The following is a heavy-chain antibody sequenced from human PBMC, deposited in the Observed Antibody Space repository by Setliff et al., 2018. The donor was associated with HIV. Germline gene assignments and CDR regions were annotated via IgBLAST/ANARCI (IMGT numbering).Heavy chain of an antibody. CDR3: ARGRVFCDGDSCYHFDY. J-gene: IGHJ4*02. Sequence: ASETLSLTCDVSGDSIISGDFFWSWIRQSPGKGLEWIGYVYFSGSATHNPSLKSPVSISVDTSKNQFYLTLSSVTAADTAVYYCARGRVFCDGDSCYHFDYWGQGGLVTVSS. CDR2: VYFSGSA. CDR1: GDSIISGDFF. D-gene: IGHD2-21*02. V-gene: IGHV4-31*11.